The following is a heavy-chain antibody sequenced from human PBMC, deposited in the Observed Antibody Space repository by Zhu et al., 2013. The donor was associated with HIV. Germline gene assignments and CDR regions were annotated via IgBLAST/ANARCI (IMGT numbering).Heavy chain of an antibody. J-gene: IGHJ4*02. CDR1: GFTFSSYE. V-gene: IGHV3-48*03. CDR2: ISSSGSTI. Sequence: EVQLVESGGGLVQPGGSLRLSCAASGFTFSSYEMNWVRQAPGKGLEWVSYISSSGSTIYYADSVKGRFTISRDNAKNSLYLQMNSLRAEDTAVYYCAREPQTAGVSELFFDYWGQGTLVTVSS. D-gene: IGHD1-1*01. CDR3: AREPQTAGVSELFFDY.